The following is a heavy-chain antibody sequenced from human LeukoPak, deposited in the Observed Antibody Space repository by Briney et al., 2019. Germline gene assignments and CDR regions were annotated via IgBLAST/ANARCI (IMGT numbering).Heavy chain of an antibody. CDR1: GYTFTSYG. CDR3: ASMVGAAGTGGYLDY. V-gene: IGHV1-18*01. Sequence: ASVKVSCKASGYTFTSYGISWVRQAPGQGLEWMGWISAYNGNTNYAQKLQGRVTMTTDTSTSTAYMELRSLRSDDTAVYYCASMVGAAGTGGYLDYWGQGTLVTVSS. J-gene: IGHJ4*02. D-gene: IGHD6-19*01. CDR2: ISAYNGNT.